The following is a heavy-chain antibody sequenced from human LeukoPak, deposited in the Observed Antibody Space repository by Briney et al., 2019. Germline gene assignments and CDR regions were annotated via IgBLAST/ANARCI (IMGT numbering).Heavy chain of an antibody. Sequence: GGSLRLSCAAAGVSFEEYTLHWVRQAPGKGLEWVSLISWDGGSRDYADSVKGRFTISRDNSKTSLYLQMNSLRTEDPALYYCAKDLDSSGYRFYFRHWGPGTLVTVSS. CDR3: AKDLDSSGYRFYFRH. CDR1: GVSFEEYT. CDR2: ISWDGGSR. V-gene: IGHV3-43*01. J-gene: IGHJ1*01. D-gene: IGHD3-22*01.